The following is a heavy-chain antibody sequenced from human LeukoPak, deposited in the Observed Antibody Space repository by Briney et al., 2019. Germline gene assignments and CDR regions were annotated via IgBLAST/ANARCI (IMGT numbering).Heavy chain of an antibody. CDR3: VRDQGGAVSY. J-gene: IGHJ4*02. D-gene: IGHD3-16*01. V-gene: IGHV3-23*01. CDR1: GFTFSSYG. Sequence: PGGSLRLSCAASGFTFSSYGMSWVRQAPGKGLEWVSAISGSGGSTYYADSVKGRFTISRDNAKNTLYLQMNSLRAEDTAVYYCVRDQGGAVSYWGQGTLVTVSS. CDR2: ISGSGGST.